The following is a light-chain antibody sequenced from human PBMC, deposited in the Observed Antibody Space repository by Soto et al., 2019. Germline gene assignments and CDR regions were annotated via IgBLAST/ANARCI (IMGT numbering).Light chain of an antibody. CDR2: GAS. Sequence: EIVMTQSPATLSVSPGERATLSCRASQSVSSNLAWYQQKPGQAPKVLIYGASTRATGIPVRFSGSGSGTEFTLTISRLQSEDVAVYYCQQYNNWPRWTFGQGTKVEIK. V-gene: IGKV3-15*01. CDR1: QSVSSN. CDR3: QQYNNWPRWT. J-gene: IGKJ1*01.